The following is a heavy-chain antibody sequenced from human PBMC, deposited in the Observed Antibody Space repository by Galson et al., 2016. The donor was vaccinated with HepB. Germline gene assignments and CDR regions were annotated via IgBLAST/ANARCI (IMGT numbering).Heavy chain of an antibody. CDR3: AKRHEYCPPVGCSVDD. CDR2: GSVHGGRK. D-gene: IGHD2/OR15-2a*01. J-gene: IGHJ4*02. CDR1: GFPFNNRG. Sequence: SLRLSCAASGFPFNNRGMHWVRQAPGKGLEWVAAGSVHGGRKFYADSVKGRFTISRDNSNNMLFLQMNSLRADDTAVYYCAKRHEYCPPVGCSVDDWGQGTLVSVSS. V-gene: IGHV3-30*18.